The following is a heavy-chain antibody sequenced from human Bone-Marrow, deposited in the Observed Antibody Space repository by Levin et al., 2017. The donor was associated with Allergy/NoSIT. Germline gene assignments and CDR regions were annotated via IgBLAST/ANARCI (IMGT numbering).Heavy chain of an antibody. Sequence: GESLKISCVASGLTFSNFAMSWVRQAPGKGLEWVSAINSGGATYYPDAVKGRFTISRDNSKNTLYLQMNSLRAEDTAVYYCAKEGPLAGISDYWGQGILVTVSS. V-gene: IGHV3-23*01. CDR2: INSGGAT. CDR1: GLTFSNFA. J-gene: IGHJ4*02. CDR3: AKEGPLAGISDY. D-gene: IGHD6-19*01.